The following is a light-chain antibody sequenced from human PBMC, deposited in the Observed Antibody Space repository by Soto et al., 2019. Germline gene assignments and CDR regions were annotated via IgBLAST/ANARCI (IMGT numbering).Light chain of an antibody. CDR2: KTS. J-gene: IGKJ1*01. CDR1: QSISSW. CDR3: QYYNDYCWT. Sequence: DIQLTQSPSTLSASVGDRVTITCRASQSISSWLAWYQQKPGKAPNLLIYKTSNLESGVTSRFSGSGSGTEFTLTISSLQPDDFAHYYCQYYNDYCWTFGQGTKVEIK. V-gene: IGKV1-5*03.